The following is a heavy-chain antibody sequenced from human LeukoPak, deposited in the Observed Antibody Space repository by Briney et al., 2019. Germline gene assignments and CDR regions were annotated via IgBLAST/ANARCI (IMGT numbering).Heavy chain of an antibody. CDR2: VYPGDSET. D-gene: IGHD1-26*01. CDR1: GYSFTNFW. Sequence: GESLKISCKGSGYSFTNFWIGWVRQMPGRGLEWMGIVYPGDSETRYGPSFQGQGTISADKSITTAYLQWNSLKASDTAMYYCERRRDLYPGSYYPFDYWGQGTLVTVSS. CDR3: ERRRDLYPGSYYPFDY. J-gene: IGHJ4*02. V-gene: IGHV5-51*01.